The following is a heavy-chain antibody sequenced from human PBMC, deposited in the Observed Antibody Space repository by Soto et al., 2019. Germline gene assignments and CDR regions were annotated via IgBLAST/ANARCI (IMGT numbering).Heavy chain of an antibody. V-gene: IGHV1-3*05. J-gene: IGHJ3*01. CDR2: INAGNGNT. D-gene: IGHD3-22*01. Sequence: QVQLVQSGAEEKKPGASVKVSCKASGYTFTSYAMHWVRQAPGQRLEWMGWINAGNGNTKYSQKSQGRVTITRDTPARTAYTEMSSLRSEVTAVYYCARDKLYYDSSGRHDAFDLWGQGTMVTVSS. CDR1: GYTFTSYA. CDR3: ARDKLYYDSSGRHDAFDL.